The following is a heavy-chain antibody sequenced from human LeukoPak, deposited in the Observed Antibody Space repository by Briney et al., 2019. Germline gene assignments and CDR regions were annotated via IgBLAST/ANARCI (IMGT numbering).Heavy chain of an antibody. V-gene: IGHV3-11*04. CDR2: ISSSGSTI. CDR3: ASFDGGYYISVDY. J-gene: IGHJ4*02. CDR1: GFTFSDSY. D-gene: IGHD3-22*01. Sequence: GGSLRLSCAASGFTFSDSYMSWIRQAPGKGLEWVSYISSSGSTIYYADSVKGRFTISRDNAKNSLYLQMNSLRAEDTAVYYCASFDGGYYISVDYWGQGTLVTVSS.